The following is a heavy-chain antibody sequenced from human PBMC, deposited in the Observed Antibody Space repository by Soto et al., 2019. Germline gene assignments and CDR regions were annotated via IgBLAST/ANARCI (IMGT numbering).Heavy chain of an antibody. V-gene: IGHV1-18*01. CDR3: ARDMRQLAPYLYFGLDV. CDR1: GYTFTNYG. Sequence: ASVKVSCKASGYTFTNYGISWVRQAPGQGLEWMGWISAYNSNTEYAEKFQGRVTMTSDTSTTTAYLELRSLRSDDTALYYCARDMRQLAPYLYFGLDVWGQGTAVTVSS. J-gene: IGHJ6*02. D-gene: IGHD6-6*01. CDR2: ISAYNSNT.